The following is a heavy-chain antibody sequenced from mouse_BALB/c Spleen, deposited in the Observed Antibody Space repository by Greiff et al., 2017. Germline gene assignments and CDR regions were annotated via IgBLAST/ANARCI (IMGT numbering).Heavy chain of an antibody. J-gene: IGHJ3*01. V-gene: IGHV3-2*02. CDR2: ISYSGST. CDR3: ARSGYYGSSYWFAY. D-gene: IGHD1-1*01. Sequence: EVQLQQSGPGLVKPSQSLSLTCTVTGYSITSDYAWNWIRQFPGNKLEWMGYISYSGSTSYNPSLKSRISITRDTSKNQFFLQLNSVTTEDTATYYCARSGYYGSSYWFAYWGQGTLVTVSA. CDR1: GYSITSDYA.